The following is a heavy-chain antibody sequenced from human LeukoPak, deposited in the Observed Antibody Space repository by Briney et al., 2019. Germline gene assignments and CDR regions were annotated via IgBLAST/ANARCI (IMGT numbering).Heavy chain of an antibody. J-gene: IGHJ4*02. V-gene: IGHV4-59*01. CDR2: MYYTGRT. Sequence: PSETLSLTCTVSGGSISSYYWTWIRQPPGKGLEWIGYMYYTGRTNYNPSLKSRVTISADTPKNQFSLKLSSVTAADTAVYYCARGYGGNAKIDYWGQGTLVTVSS. D-gene: IGHD4-23*01. CDR3: ARGYGGNAKIDY. CDR1: GGSISSYY.